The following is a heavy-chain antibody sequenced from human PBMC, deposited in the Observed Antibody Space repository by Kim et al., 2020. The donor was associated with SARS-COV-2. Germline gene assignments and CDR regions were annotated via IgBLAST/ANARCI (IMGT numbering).Heavy chain of an antibody. Sequence: SYTNYADSVKGRFTISRDNAKNSLYLQMNSLRAEDTAVYYCARDSKGPLDYWGQGTLVTVSS. CDR3: ARDSKGPLDY. J-gene: IGHJ4*02. V-gene: IGHV3-11*05. CDR2: SYT.